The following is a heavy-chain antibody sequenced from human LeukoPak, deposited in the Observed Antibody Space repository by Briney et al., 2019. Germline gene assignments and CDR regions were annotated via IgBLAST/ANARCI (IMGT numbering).Heavy chain of an antibody. CDR2: ISSSSSYI. J-gene: IGHJ4*02. CDR3: ARVGTVWLKEEFAY. Sequence: PGGSLRLSCAASGFTFSSYSMNWVRQAPVKGLEWVSSISSSSSYIYYADSVKGRFTISRDNAKNSLYLQMNSLRAEDTAVYYCARVGTVWLKEEFAYWGQGTLVTVSS. CDR1: GFTFSSYS. V-gene: IGHV3-21*01. D-gene: IGHD5-12*01.